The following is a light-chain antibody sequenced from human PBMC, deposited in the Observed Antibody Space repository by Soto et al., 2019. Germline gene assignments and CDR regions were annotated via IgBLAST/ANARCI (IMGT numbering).Light chain of an antibody. CDR3: CSYGGSRAV. CDR2: EVS. J-gene: IGLJ7*01. V-gene: IGLV2-23*02. Sequence: QSALTQPASVSGSPGQSITISCTGTSSDVGRPNFASWYQQHPGQAPKLMIYEVSKRPLGVSARFSASKSGNTASLTISGLQAEDEADYYCCSYGGSRAVFGGGTQLTVL. CDR1: SSDVGRPNF.